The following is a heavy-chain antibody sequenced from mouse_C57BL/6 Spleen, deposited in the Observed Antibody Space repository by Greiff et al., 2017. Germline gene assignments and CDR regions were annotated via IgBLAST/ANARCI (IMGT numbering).Heavy chain of an antibody. D-gene: IGHD1-1*01. J-gene: IGHJ4*01. CDR3: ARFITTVVALMDY. CDR2: IYPRDGST. Sequence: VQLQQSGPELVKPGASVKLSCKASGYTFTSYDINWVKQRPGQGLEWIGWIYPRDGSTKYNEKFKGKATLTVDTSSSTAYMELHSLTSEDSAVYFCARFITTVVALMDYWGQGTSVTVSS. V-gene: IGHV1-85*01. CDR1: GYTFTSYD.